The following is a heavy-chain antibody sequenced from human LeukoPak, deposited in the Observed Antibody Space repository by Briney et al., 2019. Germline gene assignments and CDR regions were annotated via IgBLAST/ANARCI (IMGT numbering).Heavy chain of an antibody. Sequence: GRSLRLSCAASGFTFSSYGMHWVRRAPGKGLEWVAVISYDGSNKYYAGSVRGRFTISRDNSKNTLYLQMNSLRAEDTAVYYCAKVPYYYDSSAPYYFDYWGQGTLVTVSS. CDR1: GFTFSSYG. CDR2: ISYDGSNK. D-gene: IGHD3-22*01. J-gene: IGHJ4*02. CDR3: AKVPYYYDSSAPYYFDY. V-gene: IGHV3-30*18.